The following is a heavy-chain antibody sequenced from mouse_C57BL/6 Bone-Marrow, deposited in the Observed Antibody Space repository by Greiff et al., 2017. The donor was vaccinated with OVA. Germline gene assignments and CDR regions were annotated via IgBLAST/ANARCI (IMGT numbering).Heavy chain of an antibody. CDR1: GYTFTSYN. V-gene: IGHV1-12*01. CDR3: AREGANWDEDAMDY. Sequence: LQESGAELVRPGASVKMSCKASGYTFTSYNMHWVKQTPRQGLEWIGAIYPGNGDTSYNQKFKGQATLTVDKSSSTAYMQLSSLTSEDSAVYFCAREGANWDEDAMDYWGQGTSVTVSS. D-gene: IGHD4-1*01. J-gene: IGHJ4*01. CDR2: IYPGNGDT.